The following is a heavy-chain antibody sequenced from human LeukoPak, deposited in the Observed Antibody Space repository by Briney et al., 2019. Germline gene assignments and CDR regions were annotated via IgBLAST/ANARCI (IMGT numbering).Heavy chain of an antibody. Sequence: PSETLSLTCTVSGDSVSDYYWNWIRQPPRKGPEWIGYIHHSGSTNNNPSLRSRVTMSVDTSKNQFSLDLISVTSADTAVYYCARWNDGNHHFDCWGQGTLVTVSA. V-gene: IGHV4-59*02. J-gene: IGHJ4*02. CDR3: ARWNDGNHHFDC. CDR1: GDSVSDYY. CDR2: IHHSGST. D-gene: IGHD1-14*01.